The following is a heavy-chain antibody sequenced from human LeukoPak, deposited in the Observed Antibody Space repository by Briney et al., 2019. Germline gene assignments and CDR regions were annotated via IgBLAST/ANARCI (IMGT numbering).Heavy chain of an antibody. CDR3: AREEHGSGRPFDY. CDR2: ISSSSSYI. V-gene: IGHV3-21*01. Sequence: GGSLRLSCAAPGFTFSSYSMNWVRQAPGKGLEWVSSISSSSSYIYYADSVKGRFTISRDNARSSLYLQMNNLRAEDTAVYYCAREEHGSGRPFDYWGQGTLVTVSS. D-gene: IGHD3-10*01. CDR1: GFTFSSYS. J-gene: IGHJ4*02.